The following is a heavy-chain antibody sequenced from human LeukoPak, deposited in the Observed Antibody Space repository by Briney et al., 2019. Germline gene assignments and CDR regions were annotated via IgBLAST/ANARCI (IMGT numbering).Heavy chain of an antibody. V-gene: IGHV4-59*01. CDR2: IYYSGST. J-gene: IGHJ4*02. CDR3: ARGRPPHDYGTLFDY. D-gene: IGHD4-17*01. Sequence: GSLRLSCAASGFTFDNYPLHWIRQPPGKGLEWIGYIYYSGSTNYNPSLKSRVTMSVDTSKKQFSLKLSSVTAADTAVYYCARGRPPHDYGTLFDYWGQGTLVTVSS. CDR1: GFTFDNYP.